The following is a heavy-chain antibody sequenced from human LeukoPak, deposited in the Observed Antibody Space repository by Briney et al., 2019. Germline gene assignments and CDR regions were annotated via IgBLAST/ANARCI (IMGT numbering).Heavy chain of an antibody. Sequence: SGTLSLTCAVSGGSISSSDWWSWVRQPPGRGLEWIGYIWRSDHTNYNPSLKSRVTISVDTSKNQFSLKLSSVTAADTAVYYCARGKLYDGYTFDPWGQGTLVTVSS. V-gene: IGHV4-4*02. D-gene: IGHD5-24*01. J-gene: IGHJ5*02. CDR1: GGSISSSDW. CDR3: ARGKLYDGYTFDP. CDR2: IWRSDHT.